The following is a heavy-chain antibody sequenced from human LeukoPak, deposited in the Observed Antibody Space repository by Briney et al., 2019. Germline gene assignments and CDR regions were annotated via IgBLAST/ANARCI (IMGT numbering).Heavy chain of an antibody. CDR3: ARAVLLWFGELLNNDNWFDP. J-gene: IGHJ5*02. CDR2: ISAYNGNT. V-gene: IGHV1-18*01. CDR1: GYTFTSYG. Sequence: GASVKVSCKASGYTFTSYGISWVRQAPGQGLEWMGWISAYNGNTNYAQKLQGRVTMTTDTSTSTAYMELRSLRSDDTAVHYCARAVLLWFGELLNNDNWFDPWGQGTLVTVSS. D-gene: IGHD3-10*01.